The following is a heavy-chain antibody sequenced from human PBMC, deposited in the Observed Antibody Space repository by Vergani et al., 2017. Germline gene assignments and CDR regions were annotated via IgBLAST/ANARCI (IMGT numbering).Heavy chain of an antibody. Sequence: QVQLQESGPGLVKPSETLSLTCTVSGGSISSYYWSWIRQPAGKGLEWIGRIYTSGSTNYNPSLKSRVTMSVDTSKNQFSLNLSSVTAADTAVYYCARGKQNYDFWSGPDYYYYMDVWGKGTTVTVSS. CDR3: ARGKQNYDFWSGPDYYYYMDV. CDR2: IYTSGST. D-gene: IGHD3-3*01. V-gene: IGHV4-4*07. J-gene: IGHJ6*03. CDR1: GGSISSYY.